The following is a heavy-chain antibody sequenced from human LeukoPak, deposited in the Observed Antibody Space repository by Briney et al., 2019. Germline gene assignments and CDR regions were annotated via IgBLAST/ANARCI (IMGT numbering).Heavy chain of an antibody. V-gene: IGHV1-2*02. D-gene: IGHD4-4*01. CDR3: AGPYSNYGGNKFDY. CDR2: INPNSGGT. J-gene: IGHJ4*02. Sequence: GASVKVSCKASGYTFTGYYMHWVRQAPGQGLEWMGWINPNSGGTNYAQKFQGRVTMTRDTSISTAYMELSRLRSDDTAVYYCAGPYSNYGGNKFDYWGQGTLVTVSS. CDR1: GYTFTGYY.